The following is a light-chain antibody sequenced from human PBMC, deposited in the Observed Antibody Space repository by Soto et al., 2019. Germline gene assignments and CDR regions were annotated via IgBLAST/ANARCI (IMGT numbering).Light chain of an antibody. CDR1: QSVDTC. CDR3: QQFYRYPWT. Sequence: DIQMTQSPSALSASVGDTVTITCRASQSVDTCLAWYQQKPGKAAHLLIYKASRLETGVPSRFSGSGSVTDYTLTITGLQPDDFATYYCQQFYRYPWTFGQGTRVEI. CDR2: KAS. V-gene: IGKV1-5*03. J-gene: IGKJ1*01.